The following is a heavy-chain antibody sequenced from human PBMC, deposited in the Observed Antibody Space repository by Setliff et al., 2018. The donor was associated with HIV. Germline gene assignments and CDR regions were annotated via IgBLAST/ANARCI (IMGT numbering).Heavy chain of an antibody. CDR2: IYISGTT. CDR1: GGSISTSY. Sequence: SETLFLTCTVSGGSISTSYWNWIRQPPGKGLEWIAYIYISGTTNYNPSLKSRVTISLDTSRNQFSLKLGSVTAADTAMYYCAREHCSGGSCNGFDIWGQGTMVTVSS. J-gene: IGHJ3*02. CDR3: AREHCSGGSCNGFDI. V-gene: IGHV4-4*09. D-gene: IGHD2-15*01.